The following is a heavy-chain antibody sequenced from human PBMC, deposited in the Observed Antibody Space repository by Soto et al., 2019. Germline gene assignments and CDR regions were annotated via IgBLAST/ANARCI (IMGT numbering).Heavy chain of an antibody. CDR3: ARDEGCSSTSCYPPRNYGMDV. CDR1: GGTFSSYA. J-gene: IGHJ6*02. Sequence: SVKVSCKASGGTFSSYAISCVRQAPGQGLEWMGGIIPIFGTANYAQKFQGRVTITADESTSTAYMELSSLRSEDTAVYYCARDEGCSSTSCYPPRNYGMDVWGQGTTVTVSS. V-gene: IGHV1-69*13. D-gene: IGHD2-2*01. CDR2: IIPIFGTA.